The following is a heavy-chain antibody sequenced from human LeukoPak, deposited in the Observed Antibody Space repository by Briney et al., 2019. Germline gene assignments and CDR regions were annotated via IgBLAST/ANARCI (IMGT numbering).Heavy chain of an antibody. J-gene: IGHJ4*02. Sequence: ASVTVSCKASGHTFTNYAIHWVRQAPGQGLEWMGWINAGNNNTKYSQKFQGRVTITRDTSASTAYMELSSLRSEDTAVYYCARLFWSDDDYWGQGTLVTVSS. D-gene: IGHD3-3*01. CDR1: GHTFTNYA. CDR3: ARLFWSDDDY. V-gene: IGHV1-3*01. CDR2: INAGNNNT.